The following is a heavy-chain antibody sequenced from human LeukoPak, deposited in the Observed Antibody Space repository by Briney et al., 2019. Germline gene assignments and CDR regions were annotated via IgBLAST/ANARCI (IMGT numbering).Heavy chain of an antibody. CDR1: GASISSFY. CDR3: AKGTSTVVTPNYYYYYYSMDV. J-gene: IGHJ6*03. Sequence: KTSETLSLTCTVSGASISSFYWNWIRQSPGKGLEWIGFIHVSGGTSYDPSLKSRVTISIDTSKNQFSLRLNSVTAADTAVYYCAKGTSTVVTPNYYYYYYSMDVWGKGTTVTVSS. CDR2: IHVSGGT. D-gene: IGHD4-23*01. V-gene: IGHV4-4*09.